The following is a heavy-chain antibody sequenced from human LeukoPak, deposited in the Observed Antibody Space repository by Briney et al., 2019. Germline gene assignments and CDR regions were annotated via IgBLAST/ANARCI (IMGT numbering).Heavy chain of an antibody. CDR2: INPSGGST. D-gene: IGHD1-26*01. CDR3: ARERRSGSYFDAFDI. J-gene: IGHJ3*02. V-gene: IGHV1-46*01. CDR1: GYTFTSYY. Sequence: ASVKVSCKASGYTFTSYYMHWVGQAPGQGLEWMGIINPSGGSTSYAQKFQGRVTMTRDTSTSTVYMELSSLRSEDTAVYYCARERRSGSYFDAFDIWGQETMVTVSS.